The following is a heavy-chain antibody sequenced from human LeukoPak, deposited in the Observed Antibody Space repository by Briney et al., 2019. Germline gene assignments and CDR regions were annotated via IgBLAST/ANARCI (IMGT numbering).Heavy chain of an antibody. CDR3: ARSPSYYYDSSGYHDAFDI. V-gene: IGHV3-53*01. CDR2: IYSGGST. D-gene: IGHD3-22*01. J-gene: IGHJ3*02. CDR1: GFTVSSNY. Sequence: QPGGSLRLSCAASGFTVSSNYMSWVRQAPGKGLEWVSVIYSGGSTYYADSVKGRFTISRDNSKNTLYLQMNSLRAGDTAVYYCARSPSYYYDSSGYHDAFDIWGQGTMVTSLQ.